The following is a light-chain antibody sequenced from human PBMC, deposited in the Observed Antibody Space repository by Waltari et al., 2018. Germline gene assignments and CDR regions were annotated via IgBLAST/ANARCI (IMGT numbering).Light chain of an antibody. Sequence: DIQMTQSPSTLSASVGDKVTIACRASQSISGWLAWDQQKPGKAPNLLSSKASSLQTGVPSRFNGSGSGTEFTLTINTLQPDDFATYHCLQYNSYSWTFGQGTKVEIK. V-gene: IGKV1-5*03. CDR2: KAS. CDR1: QSISGW. J-gene: IGKJ1*01. CDR3: LQYNSYSWT.